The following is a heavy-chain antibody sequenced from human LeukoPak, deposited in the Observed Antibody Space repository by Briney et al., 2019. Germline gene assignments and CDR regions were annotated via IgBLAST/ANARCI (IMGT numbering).Heavy chain of an antibody. J-gene: IGHJ4*02. CDR2: INPNSGGT. CDR1: GYTFTGYY. CDR3: ARAYIVGATGAYYFDY. V-gene: IGHV1-2*02. Sequence: GASVKVSCKASGYTFTGYYMHWVRQAPGQGLERMGWINPNSGGTNYAQKFQGRVTMTRDTSISTAYMELSRLRSDDTAVYYCARAYIVGATGAYYFDYWGQGTLVTVSS. D-gene: IGHD1-26*01.